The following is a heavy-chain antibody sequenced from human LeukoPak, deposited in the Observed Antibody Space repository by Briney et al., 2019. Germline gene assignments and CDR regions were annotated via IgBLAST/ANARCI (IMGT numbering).Heavy chain of an antibody. J-gene: IGHJ4*02. V-gene: IGHV1-2*02. CDR1: GYTFTSYF. CDR3: ARALSNSRLYYFDY. Sequence: ASVTVSCKASGYTFTSYFIHWVRQAPGQGLEWVGWTNPNSGGTNDAQKFQGRVTMTRDTSIRTAYMELSSLRSDDTAVYYCARALSNSRLYYFDYWGQGTLVTVSS. CDR2: TNPNSGGT. D-gene: IGHD6-6*01.